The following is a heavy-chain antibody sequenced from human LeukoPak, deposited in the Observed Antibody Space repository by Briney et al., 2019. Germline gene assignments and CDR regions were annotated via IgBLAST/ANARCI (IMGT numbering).Heavy chain of an antibody. J-gene: IGHJ6*02. Sequence: SVKFSCKASGGTFSSYAISWVRQAPGQGLEWMGGIIPIFGTANYAQKFQGRVTITADESTSTAYMELSSLRSEDTAVYYCARDFKQLVHTAMAVWGQGTTVTVSS. CDR1: GGTFSSYA. CDR2: IIPIFGTA. D-gene: IGHD6-6*01. CDR3: ARDFKQLVHTAMAV. V-gene: IGHV1-69*13.